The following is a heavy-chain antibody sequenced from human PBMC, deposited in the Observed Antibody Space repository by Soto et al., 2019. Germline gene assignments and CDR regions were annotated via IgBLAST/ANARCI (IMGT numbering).Heavy chain of an antibody. CDR2: ISAYNGNT. V-gene: IGHV1-18*04. CDR3: AREGLTSTYYYYYYGMDV. CDR1: GYTFTSYG. Sequence: ASVKVSCKASGYTFTSYGISCVRQAPGQGLEWMGWISAYNGNTNYAQKLQGRVTMTTDTSTSTAYMELRSLRSDDTAVYYCAREGLTSTYYYYYYGMDVWGQGTTVTVSS. D-gene: IGHD3-16*01. J-gene: IGHJ6*02.